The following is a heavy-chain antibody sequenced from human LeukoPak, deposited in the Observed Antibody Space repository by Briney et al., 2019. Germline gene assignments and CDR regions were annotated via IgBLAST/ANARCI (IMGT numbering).Heavy chain of an antibody. CDR1: AFTFSSYA. CDR2: ISYDGSNK. CDR3: ARDGLAVAGTGVYYCYYYYMDV. J-gene: IGHJ6*03. V-gene: IGHV3-30*04. Sequence: PARSLTLSCPPSAFTFSSYAMHWVRQAPGKGLEWVAVISYDGSNKDYADAVKGRFTISRDNSKNTLYLQMNSLRAEDTAVYYCARDGLAVAGTGVYYCYYYYMDVWGKGTTVTVSS. D-gene: IGHD6-19*01.